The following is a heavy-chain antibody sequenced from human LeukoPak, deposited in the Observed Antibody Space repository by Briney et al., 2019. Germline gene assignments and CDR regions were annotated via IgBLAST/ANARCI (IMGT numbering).Heavy chain of an antibody. D-gene: IGHD3-16*01. Sequence: SETLSLTCTVSGGSISSGGCYWSWIRQHPGKGLEWIGYIYYSGSTYYNPSLKSRVTISVDTSKNQFSLKLSSVTAADTAVYYCARSPRRGRIDHIDYWGQGTLVTVSS. CDR3: ARSPRRGRIDHIDY. CDR2: IYYSGST. J-gene: IGHJ4*02. V-gene: IGHV4-31*03. CDR1: GGSISSGGCY.